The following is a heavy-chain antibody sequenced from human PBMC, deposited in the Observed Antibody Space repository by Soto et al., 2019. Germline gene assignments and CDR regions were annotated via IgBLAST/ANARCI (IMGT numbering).Heavy chain of an antibody. CDR1: GYTFTNYA. Sequence: QVQLAQSGAEVKKPGASVKVSCKASGYTFTNYAIHWVRQAPGQRLEWMGWINGGNGNTKYSQKFQGRVTITRDTSASTAYMELSSLRSEDTAVFYCARSGYSSGWYHWYFDLWGRGTLVTVSS. D-gene: IGHD6-19*01. V-gene: IGHV1-3*01. J-gene: IGHJ2*01. CDR3: ARSGYSSGWYHWYFDL. CDR2: INGGNGNT.